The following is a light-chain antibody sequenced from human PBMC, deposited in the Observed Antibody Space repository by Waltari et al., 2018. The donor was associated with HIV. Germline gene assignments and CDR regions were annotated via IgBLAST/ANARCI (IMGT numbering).Light chain of an antibody. CDR3: QVWDFRSDEVI. Sequence: SYMLTQSPSVSVAPGKTAAITCGGNDIGSKRVHWYQHKSGQAPVLIIYDDDDRPSGIPERFSGCNSANTATLTITRVEAGDEADYFCQVWDFRSDEVIFGGGTKMTVL. V-gene: IGLV3-21*04. CDR2: DDD. CDR1: DIGSKR. J-gene: IGLJ2*01.